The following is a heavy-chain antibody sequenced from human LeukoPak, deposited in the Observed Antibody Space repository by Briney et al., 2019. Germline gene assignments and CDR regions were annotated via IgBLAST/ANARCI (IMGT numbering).Heavy chain of an antibody. CDR2: IKTDGSST. D-gene: IGHD6-6*01. CDR3: ARGEGIAARVWFDP. J-gene: IGHJ5*02. Sequence: GGSLRLSCAASGSTFSTYWMHWVRQAPGKGLVWVSRIKTDGSSTTYADSVKGRFTISRDNAKNSLYLQMNSLRAEDTAVYYCARGEGIAARVWFDPWGQGTLVTVSS. V-gene: IGHV3-74*01. CDR1: GSTFSTYW.